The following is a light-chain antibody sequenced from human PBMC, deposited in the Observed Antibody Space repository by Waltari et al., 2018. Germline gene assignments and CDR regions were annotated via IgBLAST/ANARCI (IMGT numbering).Light chain of an antibody. Sequence: DIQMTQSPSSLSASVGDTVTITCQASQGIGNNLNWYQQKPGKATKLLIYRASSLQSGIPSRFSGSGSGTDFTLTIRSLHTEDFATYYCQQGYSYPPTFGGGTKVEIK. CDR2: RAS. CDR3: QQGYSYPPT. CDR1: QGIGNN. V-gene: IGKV1-39*01. J-gene: IGKJ4*01.